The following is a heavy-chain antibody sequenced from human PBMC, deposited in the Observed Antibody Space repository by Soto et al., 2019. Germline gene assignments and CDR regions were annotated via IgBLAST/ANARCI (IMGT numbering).Heavy chain of an antibody. CDR1: GDSISSTNW. CDR2: VYHSGTT. CDR3: ARGWNSGYFDY. J-gene: IGHJ4*02. D-gene: IGHD1-1*01. Sequence: SETLSLTCDVSGDSISSTNWYHWVRQPPGKGLEWIGEVYHSGTTNYNPSLKSRVTISVDKSKNQFSLKLTSVTAADTAVYYCARGWNSGYFDYWGQGTLVTVS. V-gene: IGHV4-4*02.